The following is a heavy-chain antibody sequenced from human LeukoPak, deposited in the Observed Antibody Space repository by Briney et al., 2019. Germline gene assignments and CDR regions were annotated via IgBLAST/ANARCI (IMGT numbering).Heavy chain of an antibody. D-gene: IGHD3-3*01. CDR3: ARAGGFFSPFGY. Sequence: NPSETLSLTCTVSGGSISSYYWSWIRQHPGKGLEWIGYIYYSGSTYYNPSLKSRVTISVDTSKNQFSLKLSSVTAADTAVYYCARAGGFFSPFGYWGQGTLVTVSS. CDR2: IYYSGST. V-gene: IGHV4-59*06. CDR1: GGSISSYY. J-gene: IGHJ4*02.